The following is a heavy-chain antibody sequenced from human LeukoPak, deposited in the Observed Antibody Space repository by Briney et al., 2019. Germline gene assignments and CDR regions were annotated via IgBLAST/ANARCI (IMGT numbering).Heavy chain of an antibody. V-gene: IGHV4-31*03. Sequence: SETLSLTCTVSGGSIRSGGYYSSWIRQHPGKGLEWIGYIYYSGSTYYNPSLKSRVTITVDTSKNQFSLKLSSVTAADTAVYYCARSHGDYGYFDLWGRGTLVTVSS. CDR1: GGSIRSGGYY. CDR2: IYYSGST. D-gene: IGHD4-17*01. J-gene: IGHJ2*01. CDR3: ARSHGDYGYFDL.